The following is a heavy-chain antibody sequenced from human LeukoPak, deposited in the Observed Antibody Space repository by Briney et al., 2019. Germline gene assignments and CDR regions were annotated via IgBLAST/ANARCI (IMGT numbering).Heavy chain of an antibody. CDR3: AREDGYDLDY. CDR1: GFTFSSYW. D-gene: IGHD5-12*01. CDR2: INSDGMSP. V-gene: IGHV3-74*01. J-gene: IGHJ4*02. Sequence: GGSLRLSCAASGFTFSSYWMHWVRQAPGKGLVWVSHINSDGMSPIYADSVKGRFTISRDNAKNTLYLQMSSLRAEDTAVYYCAREDGYDLDYWGQGTLVTVS.